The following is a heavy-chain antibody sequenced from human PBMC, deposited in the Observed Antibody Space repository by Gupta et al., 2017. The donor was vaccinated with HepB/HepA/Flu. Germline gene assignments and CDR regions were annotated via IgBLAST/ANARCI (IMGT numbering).Heavy chain of an antibody. CDR3: ARSWGTNAVFDY. CDR1: TFPVRTNS. V-gene: IGHV3-66*01. Sequence: VLLVESGGGFVQSGWSLRLSCAAATFPVRTNSLSWVRQAPGKGLEWVSVIYNDGRTYYADSVRGRFSISRDDSKNTLYLQMNSLRVEDTAVYYCARSWGTNAVFDYWGQGALVTVSS. J-gene: IGHJ4*02. D-gene: IGHD3-16*01. CDR2: IYNDGRT.